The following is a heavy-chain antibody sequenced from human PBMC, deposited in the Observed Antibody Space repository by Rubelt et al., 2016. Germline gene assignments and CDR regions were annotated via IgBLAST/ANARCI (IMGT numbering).Heavy chain of an antibody. CDR1: GYSISSGYY. V-gene: IGHV4-38-2*02. D-gene: IGHD5-18*01. J-gene: IGHJ4*02. CDR3: ARAVRYSYGYFDY. Sequence: QVQLQESGPGLVKPSETLSLTCTVSGYSISSGYYWGWIRQPPGKGLEWIGSIDHSGSTYYNPSLKSGVTIAVDTFKHHFALKLCSVTAADPAVYYCARAVRYSYGYFDYWGQGTLVTVSS. CDR2: IDHSGST.